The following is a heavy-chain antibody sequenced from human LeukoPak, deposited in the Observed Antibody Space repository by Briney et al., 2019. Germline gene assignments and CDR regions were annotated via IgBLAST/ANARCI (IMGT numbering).Heavy chain of an antibody. J-gene: IGHJ5*02. CDR3: VRDHANGVQGGP. D-gene: IGHD3-10*01. CDR2: IYYSGIS. Sequence: SETLSLTCTVSGGSIHGSTYYWGWVRQPPGKGLEWIGSIYYSGISHYKPSLKSRATISVDTSNNQFSVRLTSVTAADTAVYYCVRDHANGVQGGPWGQGTLVTVSS. CDR1: GGSIHGSTYY. V-gene: IGHV4-39*07.